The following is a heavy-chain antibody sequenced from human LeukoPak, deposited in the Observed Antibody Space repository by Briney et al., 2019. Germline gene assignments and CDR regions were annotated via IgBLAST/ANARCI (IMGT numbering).Heavy chain of an antibody. D-gene: IGHD4-4*01. CDR1: GFTFSSYD. J-gene: IGHJ6*02. V-gene: IGHV3-13*01. CDR2: IGTAGDT. CDR3: ARSNYRYGMDV. Sequence: GGSLRLSCAASGFTFSSYDMHWVRRATGKGLEWVSAIGTAGDTYYPGSVKGRFTISRENAKNSLYLQMNSLRAGDTAVYYCARSNYRYGMDVWGQGTTVSVSS.